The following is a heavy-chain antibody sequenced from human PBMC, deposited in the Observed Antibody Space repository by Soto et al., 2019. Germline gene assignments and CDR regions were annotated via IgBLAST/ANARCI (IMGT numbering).Heavy chain of an antibody. Sequence: SETLSLTCTVSGGSISSYYWSWIRQPPGKGLEWIGYIYYTGSTNYNPSLKSRVTISVDTSKNQFSLKLSSVTASETAVYYCARGDGSGYQFFDYWGQGTPVTVS. D-gene: IGHD3-22*01. CDR2: IYYTGST. CDR1: GGSISSYY. J-gene: IGHJ4*02. V-gene: IGHV4-59*08. CDR3: ARGDGSGYQFFDY.